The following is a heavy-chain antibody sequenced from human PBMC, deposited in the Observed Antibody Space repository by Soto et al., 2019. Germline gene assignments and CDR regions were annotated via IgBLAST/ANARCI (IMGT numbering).Heavy chain of an antibody. J-gene: IGHJ4*02. D-gene: IGHD2-15*01. V-gene: IGHV3-30*18. CDR2: ISYDGSNK. CDR3: AKGRWGGSNDPVDY. CDR1: GFTFSSYG. Sequence: QVQLVESGGGVVQPGRSLRLSCAASGFTFSSYGMHWVRQAPGKGLEWVVVISYDGSNKYYADSVKGRFTISRDNSKNTLYLQMNSLRAEDTAVYYCAKGRWGGSNDPVDYWGQGTLVTVSS.